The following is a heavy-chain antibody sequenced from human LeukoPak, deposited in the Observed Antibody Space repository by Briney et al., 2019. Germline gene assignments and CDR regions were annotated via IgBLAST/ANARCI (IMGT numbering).Heavy chain of an antibody. D-gene: IGHD4-23*01. V-gene: IGHV3-74*01. CDR2: INSDGSGT. CDR3: ARGSVATQDY. J-gene: IGHJ4*02. Sequence: GGSLRLFCVASGFTFSSYWMHWVRLAPGKGLVWVSRINSDGSGTSYAVSVRGRFTISRDNAKNTLYLQMNSLRAEDTAVYYCARGSVATQDYWGQGTLVTVSS. CDR1: GFTFSSYW.